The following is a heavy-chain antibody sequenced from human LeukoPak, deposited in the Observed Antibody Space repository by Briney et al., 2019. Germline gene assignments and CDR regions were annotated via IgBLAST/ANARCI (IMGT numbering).Heavy chain of an antibody. V-gene: IGHV1-18*04. CDR1: GYTFTGYY. J-gene: IGHJ4*02. D-gene: IGHD3-9*01. CDR3: ARDKRADDILTGYYYIDY. CDR2: ISAYNGNT. Sequence: ASVKVSCKASGYTFTGYYMHWVRQAPGQGLEWMGWISAYNGNTNYAQKLQGRVTMTTDTSTSTAYMELRSLRSDDTAVYYCARDKRADDILTGYYYIDYWGQGTLVTVSS.